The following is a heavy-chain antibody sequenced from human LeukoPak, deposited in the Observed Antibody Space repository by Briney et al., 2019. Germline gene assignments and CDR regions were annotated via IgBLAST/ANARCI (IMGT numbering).Heavy chain of an antibody. Sequence: LRLSCAASGFTFSNYWMHWIRQLPGKGLEWIGYIYYSGSTYYNPSLKSRVTISVDTSKNQFSLKLSSVTAADTAVYYCARDDGDDRDWFDPWGQGTLVTVSS. CDR3: ARDDGDDRDWFDP. CDR2: IYYSGST. J-gene: IGHJ5*02. V-gene: IGHV4-30-4*08. CDR1: GFTFSNYW. D-gene: IGHD4-17*01.